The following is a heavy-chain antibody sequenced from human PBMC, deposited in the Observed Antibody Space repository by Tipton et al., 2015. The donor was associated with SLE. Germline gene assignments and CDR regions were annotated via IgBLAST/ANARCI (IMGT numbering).Heavy chain of an antibody. J-gene: IGHJ4*02. CDR3: ARAGGGGSGGSL. V-gene: IGHV4-61*09. Sequence: TLSLTCAVSGGSISSGSYYWSWIRQPAEKGLEWIGYIYTSGSTNYNPSLKSRVTISVDTSKNQFSLKLSPVTAAGTAVYYCARAGGGGSGGSLWGQGTLVTVSS. CDR1: GGSISSGSYY. D-gene: IGHD2-15*01. CDR2: IYTSGST.